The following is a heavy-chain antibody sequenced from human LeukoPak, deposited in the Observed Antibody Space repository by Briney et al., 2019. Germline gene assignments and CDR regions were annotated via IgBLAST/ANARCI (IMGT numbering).Heavy chain of an antibody. Sequence: GGSLRLSCAASGFTFDDYAMHWVRQAPGKGLEWVSGISWNSGSIGYADSVKGRFTISRDNAKNSLYLQMNSLRAEDTAVYYCARDLNWETYWGQGTLVSVSS. V-gene: IGHV3-9*01. CDR1: GFTFDDYA. CDR2: ISWNSGSI. D-gene: IGHD7-27*01. J-gene: IGHJ4*02. CDR3: ARDLNWETY.